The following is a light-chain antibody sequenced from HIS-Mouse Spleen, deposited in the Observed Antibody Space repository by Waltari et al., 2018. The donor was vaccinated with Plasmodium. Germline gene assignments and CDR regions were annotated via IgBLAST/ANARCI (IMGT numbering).Light chain of an antibody. Sequence: AIQMTQSPSPLSASVGDRVPITCRASQGIRNDLGWYQQKPGKPPKLLISAASSLQSGVPSRFSGSGSGTDFTLTISSLQPEDFATYYCLQDYNYPYTFGQGTKLEIK. CDR3: LQDYNYPYT. J-gene: IGKJ2*01. CDR1: QGIRND. CDR2: AAS. V-gene: IGKV1-6*01.